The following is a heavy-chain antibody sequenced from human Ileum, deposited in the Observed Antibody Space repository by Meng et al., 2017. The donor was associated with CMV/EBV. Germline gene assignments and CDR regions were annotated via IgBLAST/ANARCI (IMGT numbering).Heavy chain of an antibody. Sequence: KSSGYTFTSYYIRWVRQAPGQGLEWMGIINPSGGSTTYAQRFQGRVTMTRDTSTSTVYMDLSSLTSEDTALYYCAREMASTYFFDYWGQGTLVTVSS. CDR1: GYTFTSYY. J-gene: IGHJ4*02. D-gene: IGHD5-24*01. CDR2: INPSGGST. CDR3: AREMASTYFFDY. V-gene: IGHV1-46*01.